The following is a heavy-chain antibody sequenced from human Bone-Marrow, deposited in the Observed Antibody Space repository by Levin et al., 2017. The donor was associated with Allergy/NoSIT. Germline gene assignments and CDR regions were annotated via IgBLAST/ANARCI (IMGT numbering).Heavy chain of an antibody. Sequence: NTSETLSLTCTVSGGSITNYYWSWIRQPPGKGLEWIGYIYYSGSTNYNPSLKSRVTISVDTYKNQFSLKLSSVTAADSAVYYCARDRTIAAAGGGHYYYGMDVWGQGTTVTVSS. D-gene: IGHD6-13*01. CDR2: IYYSGST. CDR1: GGSITNYY. V-gene: IGHV4-59*01. CDR3: ARDRTIAAAGGGHYYYGMDV. J-gene: IGHJ6*02.